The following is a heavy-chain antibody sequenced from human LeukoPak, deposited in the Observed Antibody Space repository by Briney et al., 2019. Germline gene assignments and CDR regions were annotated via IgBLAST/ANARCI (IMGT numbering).Heavy chain of an antibody. Sequence: SGPTLVNPAQTRTLTSTCSCFALSTRAPGVGLIRHPPGKSLGWLTLNYWDDDERYSPYLKNRLTITKDASRNQVDLKLTNKDPVDTATYFYAHDFWSTSHHYYFHYWGQGTRVTVSS. J-gene: IGHJ4*02. V-gene: IGHV2-5*02. CDR3: AHDFWSTSHHYYFHY. CDR1: CFALSTRAPG. CDR2: NYWDDDE. D-gene: IGHD3-3*01.